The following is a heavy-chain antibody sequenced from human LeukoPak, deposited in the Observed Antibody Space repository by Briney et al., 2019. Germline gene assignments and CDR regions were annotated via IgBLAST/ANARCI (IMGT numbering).Heavy chain of an antibody. Sequence: SETLSLTCTVSGSSISSGSYYWSWIRQPAGKGLEWVGRIYTSGSTNYNPSLKSRVTISVDTSKNQFSLKLSSVTAADTAVYYCARTWIVVVMGAFYIWGQGTMVTVSS. J-gene: IGHJ3*02. CDR1: GSSISSGSYY. CDR2: IYTSGST. V-gene: IGHV4-61*02. CDR3: ARTWIVVVMGAFYI. D-gene: IGHD3-22*01.